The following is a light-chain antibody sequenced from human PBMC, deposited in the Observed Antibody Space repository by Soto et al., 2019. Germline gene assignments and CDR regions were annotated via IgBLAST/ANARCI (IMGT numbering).Light chain of an antibody. CDR2: KAS. Sequence: DIQMTQSPSTLSAFVGDRVTITCRASQSINSWLAGYQQKPGKAPNLLIYKASNLESGAPSRFSGSGSGTEFTLTISSLQPDDFATYYCQQYHRSPVTFGGGTKVEIK. J-gene: IGKJ4*01. CDR3: QQYHRSPVT. CDR1: QSINSW. V-gene: IGKV1-5*03.